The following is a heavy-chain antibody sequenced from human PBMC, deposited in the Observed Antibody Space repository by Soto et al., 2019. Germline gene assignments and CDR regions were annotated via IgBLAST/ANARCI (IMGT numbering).Heavy chain of an antibody. D-gene: IGHD1-1*01. CDR2: INHSGST. CDR3: ARGGLWNEVDY. Sequence: QVQLQQWGAGLLKPSETLSLTCAVYGGSFSGYYWSWIRQPPGKGLEWIGEINHSGSTNYNPSLKSRVTISVDTYKNQFSLKLSSVTAADTAVYYCARGGLWNEVDYWGQGTLVTVSS. V-gene: IGHV4-34*01. J-gene: IGHJ4*02. CDR1: GGSFSGYY.